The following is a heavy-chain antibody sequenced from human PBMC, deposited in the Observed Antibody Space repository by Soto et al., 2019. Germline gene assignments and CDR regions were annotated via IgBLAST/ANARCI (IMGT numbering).Heavy chain of an antibody. J-gene: IGHJ4*02. D-gene: IGHD3-3*01. CDR1: GYTFTDYY. CDR2: INPNSGGT. CDR3: ARGQHGRVSTLNYDFWSGSLHPNYFDY. V-gene: IGHV1-2*04. Sequence: ASVKVSCKASGYTFTDYYMHCLRQAPGQGLEWVGWINPNSGGTNYAQHFQGCVTMTRDTSISTPYMELSRPRSEDTAVYYCARGQHGRVSTLNYDFWSGSLHPNYFDYWGQGTLVTVSS.